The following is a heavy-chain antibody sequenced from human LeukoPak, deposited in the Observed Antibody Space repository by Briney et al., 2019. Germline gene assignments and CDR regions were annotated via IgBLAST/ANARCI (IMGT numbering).Heavy chain of an antibody. D-gene: IGHD2-15*01. CDR3: ASTPNGVAAIYFDY. CDR2: ISGGST. Sequence: ETLSLTCTVSGGSISSSSYYWGWIRQPPGKGLEWVSSISGGSTYYADSRKGRFTISRDNSKNTLHLQVNSLRAEDTAVYYCASTPNGVAAIYFDYWGQGTLVTVSS. CDR1: GGSISSSSYY. V-gene: IGHV3-38-3*01. J-gene: IGHJ4*02.